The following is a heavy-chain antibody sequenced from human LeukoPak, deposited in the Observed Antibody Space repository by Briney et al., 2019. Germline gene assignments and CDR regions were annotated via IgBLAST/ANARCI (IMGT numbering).Heavy chain of an antibody. D-gene: IGHD6-19*01. V-gene: IGHV3-23*01. CDR1: GFTFSSYA. CDR3: AKDHLKIGSRYSSGWYRNY. Sequence: PGGSLRLSCAASGFTFSSYAMSWVRQAPGQGLEWVSAISGSGGSTYYADSVKGRFTISRDNSKNTLYLQMNSLRAEDTAVYYCAKDHLKIGSRYSSGWYRNYWGQGTLVTVSS. CDR2: ISGSGGST. J-gene: IGHJ4*02.